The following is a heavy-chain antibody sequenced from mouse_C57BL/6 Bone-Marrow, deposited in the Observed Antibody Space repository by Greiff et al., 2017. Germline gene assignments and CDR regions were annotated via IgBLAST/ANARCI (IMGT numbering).Heavy chain of an antibody. V-gene: IGHV1-26*01. CDR2: INPNNGGT. D-gene: IGHD2-1*01. J-gene: IGHJ3*01. Sequence: EVQLQQSGPELVKPGASVKISCKASGYTFTDYYMNWVKQSHGKSLEWIGDINPNNGGTSYNQKFKGKATLTVDKSSSTAYMELRSLTSEDSAVYYCARCDYGNYEFAYWGQGTLVTVSA. CDR1: GYTFTDYY. CDR3: ARCDYGNYEFAY.